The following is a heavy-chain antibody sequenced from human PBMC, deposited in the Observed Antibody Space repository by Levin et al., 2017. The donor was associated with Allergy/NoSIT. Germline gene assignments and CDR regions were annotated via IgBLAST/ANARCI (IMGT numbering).Heavy chain of an antibody. Sequence: GGSLRLSCAVSGFTFRSDWMHWVRQAPGKGLVWVSHITADGSGTSYAESVRGRFTISRDNAKNTVYLEMNSLRVEDMAVYYCFVFVADIASDYWGQGTLVTVSS. CDR1: GFTFRSDW. D-gene: IGHD2-15*01. CDR2: ITADGSGT. J-gene: IGHJ4*02. V-gene: IGHV3-74*01. CDR3: FVFVADIASDY.